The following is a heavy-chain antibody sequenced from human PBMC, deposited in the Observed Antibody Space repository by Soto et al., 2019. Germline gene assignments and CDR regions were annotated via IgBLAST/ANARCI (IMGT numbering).Heavy chain of an antibody. V-gene: IGHV3-23*01. CDR3: AKDSTVVTFSSRDY. Sequence: GGSLRLSCAASGFTFSSYAMSWVRQAPGKGLEWVSAISGSGGSTYYADSVKGRFTISRDNSKNTLYLQMNSLRAEDTAVYYCAKDSTVVTFSSRDYWGQGTLVTVSS. D-gene: IGHD2-15*01. CDR1: GFTFSSYA. CDR2: ISGSGGST. J-gene: IGHJ4*02.